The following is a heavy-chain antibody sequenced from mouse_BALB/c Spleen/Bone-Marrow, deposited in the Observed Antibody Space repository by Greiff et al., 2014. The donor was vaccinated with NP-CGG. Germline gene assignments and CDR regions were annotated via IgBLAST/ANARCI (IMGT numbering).Heavy chain of an antibody. CDR3: ARHGGSRGYYFDY. CDR1: GFTFSSYT. Sequence: EVKLQESGGGLVQPGGSLKLSCAASGFTFSSYTMSWVRQTPEKRLEWVAYISNGGGSTYYPDTVKGRFTISRDNAKNTLYLQMSSLKSEDTAMYCCARHGGSRGYYFDYWGQGTTLTVSS. V-gene: IGHV5-12-2*01. J-gene: IGHJ2*01. CDR2: ISNGGGST. D-gene: IGHD1-1*01.